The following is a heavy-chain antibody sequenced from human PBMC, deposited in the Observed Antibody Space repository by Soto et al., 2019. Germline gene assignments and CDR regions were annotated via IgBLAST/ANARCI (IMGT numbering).Heavy chain of an antibody. V-gene: IGHV3-33*01. J-gene: IGHJ4*02. CDR2: IWYDGSSK. Sequence: PGGSLRLSCAVSGFTFSSYGMHWVRQAPGKGLEWVALIWYDGSSKYYADSVKGRFTISRDNAKNSLYLQMNSLRAEDTAVYYCARVRRDDYGDYFGQGTLVTVSS. CDR1: GFTFSSYG. CDR3: ARVRRDDYGDY.